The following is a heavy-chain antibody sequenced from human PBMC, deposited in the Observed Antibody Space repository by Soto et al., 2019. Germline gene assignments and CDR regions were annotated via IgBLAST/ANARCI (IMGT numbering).Heavy chain of an antibody. CDR3: VRDHYYDNSGPLDY. CDR1: GYTFTSYY. D-gene: IGHD3-22*01. V-gene: IGHV1-46*01. Sequence: GASVKVSYKASGYTFTSYYLHWVREATGQGPEWMGIINPSGGSTSYAQKFQGRVSLTTDTSTSTAYMELRSLRSDDTAIYYCVRDHYYDNSGPLDYWGQGTLVTVSS. CDR2: INPSGGST. J-gene: IGHJ4*02.